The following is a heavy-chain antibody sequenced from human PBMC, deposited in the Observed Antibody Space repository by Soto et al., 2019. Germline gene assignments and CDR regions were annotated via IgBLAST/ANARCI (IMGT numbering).Heavy chain of an antibody. CDR1: GGTFSSYT. J-gene: IGHJ4*02. CDR3: ARPDGSGLKGY. Sequence: QVQLVQSGAEVKKPGSSVKVSCKASGGTFSSYTISWVRQAPGQGLEWMGRIIPILGIANYAQKFQGRVTITADKSTSTAYMELSSLRSEDTAVYYWARPDGSGLKGYWGPGTLVTVSS. D-gene: IGHD3-10*01. V-gene: IGHV1-69*02. CDR2: IIPILGIA.